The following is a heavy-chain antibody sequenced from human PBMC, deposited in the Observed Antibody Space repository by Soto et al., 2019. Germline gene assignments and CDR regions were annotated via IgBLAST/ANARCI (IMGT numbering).Heavy chain of an antibody. J-gene: IGHJ6*02. CDR2: INAGNGNT. V-gene: IGHV1-3*01. D-gene: IGHD3-3*01. Sequence: ASVKVSCKASGYTFTSYAMHWVRQAPGQRLEWMGWINAGNGNTKYSQKFQGRATITRDTSASTAYMELSSLRSEDTAVYYCARVTYYDFWSGSYYYGMDVWGQGTTVTVSS. CDR3: ARVTYYDFWSGSYYYGMDV. CDR1: GYTFTSYA.